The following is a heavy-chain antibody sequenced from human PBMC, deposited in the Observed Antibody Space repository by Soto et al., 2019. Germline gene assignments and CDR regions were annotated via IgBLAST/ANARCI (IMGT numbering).Heavy chain of an antibody. V-gene: IGHV3-30*18. CDR1: GFTFSSHA. Sequence: QVQLVESGGGVVQPGRSLRLSCAASGFTFSSHAMHWVRQAPGKGLEWVAVISYDGTNKYYSDSVKGRFAISRDNSKKTLYLQMNSLRAEDTAVYYCGKLPPVVGATDVVDIWGLGTMVTVSS. CDR2: ISYDGTNK. J-gene: IGHJ3*02. CDR3: GKLPPVVGATDVVDI. D-gene: IGHD1-26*01.